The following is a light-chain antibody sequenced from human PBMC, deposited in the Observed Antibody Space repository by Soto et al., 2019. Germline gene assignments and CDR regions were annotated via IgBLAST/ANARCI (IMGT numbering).Light chain of an antibody. V-gene: IGKV3-15*01. CDR1: QSIGSD. CDR3: QQYNDWPRT. CDR2: YAS. Sequence: EIVMTQSPATLSLSPGERATLSCRASQSIGSDLAWYQQKPGQGPRLLIYYASSRATGIPAKFSGSGSGTEFSLTISSLQSVDSAVYYCQQYNDWPRTFGQGTKVDIK. J-gene: IGKJ1*01.